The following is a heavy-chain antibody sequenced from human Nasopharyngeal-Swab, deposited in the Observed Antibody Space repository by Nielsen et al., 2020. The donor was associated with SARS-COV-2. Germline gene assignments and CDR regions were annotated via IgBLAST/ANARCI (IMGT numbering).Heavy chain of an antibody. CDR3: ARDAIPNYYGSGNYYYYGMDV. D-gene: IGHD3-10*01. J-gene: IGHJ6*02. V-gene: IGHV3-30-3*01. CDR2: ISYDGSNK. Sequence: GGSLRLSCAASGFTFSSYAMHWVRQAPGKGLEWVAVISYDGSNKYYADSVKGRFTISRDNSKNTLYLQMNSLRAEDTAVYYCARDAIPNYYGSGNYYYYGMDVWGQGTTVTVSS. CDR1: GFTFSSYA.